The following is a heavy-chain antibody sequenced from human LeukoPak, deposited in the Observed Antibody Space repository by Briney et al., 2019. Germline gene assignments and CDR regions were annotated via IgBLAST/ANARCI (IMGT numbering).Heavy chain of an antibody. Sequence: PGGSLRLSCAASGFTFSSYWMRWVRQAPGKGLEWVANIKQDGSEKYYVDSVKGRFTISRDNAKNSLYLQMNSLRAEDTAVYYCARDLIGSGSYYPNFDYWGQGTLVTVSS. D-gene: IGHD1-26*01. CDR2: IKQDGSEK. J-gene: IGHJ4*02. CDR3: ARDLIGSGSYYPNFDY. V-gene: IGHV3-7*01. CDR1: GFTFSSYW.